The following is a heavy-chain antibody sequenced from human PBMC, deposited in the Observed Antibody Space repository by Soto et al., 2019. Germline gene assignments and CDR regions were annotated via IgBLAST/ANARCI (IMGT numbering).Heavy chain of an antibody. Sequence: VPLVESGGGVVQPGRSLRLSCAASGFTFSDYVMHWVRQAPGKGLEWVAVASHDGRNTHYADSVKGRFTISIDSSKNTVSLEMTSLRAEDTAVYYCAKGGRQWLVTSDFNYWSQGALIPVSS. J-gene: IGHJ4*02. CDR2: ASHDGRNT. CDR3: AKGGRQWLVTSDFNY. D-gene: IGHD6-19*01. V-gene: IGHV3-30*18. CDR1: GFTFSDYV.